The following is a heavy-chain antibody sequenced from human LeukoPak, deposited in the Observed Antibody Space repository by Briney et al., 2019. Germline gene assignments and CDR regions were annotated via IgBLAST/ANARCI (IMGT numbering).Heavy chain of an antibody. J-gene: IGHJ4*02. CDR2: ISSSSSYI. CDR3: ARVLDDYVWGSYRYLDY. D-gene: IGHD3-16*02. Sequence: GGSLRLSCAASGFTFSSYSMNWVRQAPGRGLEWVSSISSSSSYIYYADSVKGRFTISRDNAKNSLYLQMNSLRAEDTAVYYCARVLDDYVWGSYRYLDYWGQGTLVTVSS. V-gene: IGHV3-21*01. CDR1: GFTFSSYS.